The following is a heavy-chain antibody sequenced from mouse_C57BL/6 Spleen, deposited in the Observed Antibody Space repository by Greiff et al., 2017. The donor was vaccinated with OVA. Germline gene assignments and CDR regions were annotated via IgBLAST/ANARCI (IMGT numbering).Heavy chain of an antibody. CDR2: IYPGDGDT. D-gene: IGHD2-10*02. V-gene: IGHV1-80*01. Sequence: VQLQQSGAELVKPGASVKISCKASGYAFSSYWMNWVKQRPGKGLEWIGQIYPGDGDTNYNGKFKGKATLTADKSSSTAYMQLSSLTSEDSAVYFCARYGYGNYVSYFDYWGQGTTLTVSS. J-gene: IGHJ2*01. CDR3: ARYGYGNYVSYFDY. CDR1: GYAFSSYW.